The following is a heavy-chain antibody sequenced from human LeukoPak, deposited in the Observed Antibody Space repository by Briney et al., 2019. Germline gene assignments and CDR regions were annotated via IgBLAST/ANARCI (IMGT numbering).Heavy chain of an antibody. J-gene: IGHJ3*02. CDR2: INHSGST. D-gene: IGHD3-9*01. Sequence: SETLSLTCAVYGGSFSGYYWSWIRQPPGKGLEWIGEINHSGSTNYNPSLKSRVTISVDTSKNQFSLKLSSVTAADTAVYYCAGGLYDILTGSYDAFDIWGQGTMVTVSS. CDR1: GGSFSGYY. CDR3: AGGLYDILTGSYDAFDI. V-gene: IGHV4-34*01.